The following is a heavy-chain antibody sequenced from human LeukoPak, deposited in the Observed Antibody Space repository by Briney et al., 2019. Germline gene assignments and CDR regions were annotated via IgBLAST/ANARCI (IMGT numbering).Heavy chain of an antibody. Sequence: GGSLRLSCAASGFTFSSYEMNWVRQAPGKGLEWVSYISSSGSTIYYADSVKGRFTISRDNAKNSLYLQMNSLRAEDTAVYYCAKGGEVSSWYKRLKLYFDYWGQRTLVTVSS. CDR3: AKGGEVSSWYKRLKLYFDY. D-gene: IGHD6-13*01. CDR1: GFTFSSYE. J-gene: IGHJ4*02. V-gene: IGHV3-48*03. CDR2: ISSSGSTI.